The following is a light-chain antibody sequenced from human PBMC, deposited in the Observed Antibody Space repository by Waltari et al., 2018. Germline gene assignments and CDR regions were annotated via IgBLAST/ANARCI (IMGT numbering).Light chain of an antibody. CDR2: EDD. V-gene: IGLV6-57*02. CDR1: GGSVVNNF. CDR3: QSHEPNFVM. Sequence: MLTQPQSVSGSPGETITISCTGSGGSVVNNFVQWYQKRPDSAPLPVIYEDDRRAFGVPDRFSASIDTSSNSASLIISGLKPEDEADYYCQSHEPNFVMFGGGTKLTVL. J-gene: IGLJ3*02.